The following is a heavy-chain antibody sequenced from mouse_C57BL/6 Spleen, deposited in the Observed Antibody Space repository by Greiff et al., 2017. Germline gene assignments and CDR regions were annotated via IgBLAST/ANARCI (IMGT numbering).Heavy chain of an antibody. J-gene: IGHJ4*01. CDR2: IDPSDSET. CDR1: GYTFTSYW. CDR3: ARSSYYYGSSYYYAMDY. V-gene: IGHV1-52*01. D-gene: IGHD1-1*01. Sequence: QVQLQQSGAELVRPGSSVKLSCKASGYTFTSYWMHWVKQRPIQGLEWIGNIDPSDSETHYNQKFKDKATLTVDKSCSTAYMQLSRLTSEDSAVYYCARSSYYYGSSYYYAMDYWGQGTSVTVSS.